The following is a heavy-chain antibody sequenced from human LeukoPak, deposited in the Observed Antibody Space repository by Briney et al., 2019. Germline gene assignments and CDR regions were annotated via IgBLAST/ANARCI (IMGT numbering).Heavy chain of an antibody. D-gene: IGHD1-1*01. Sequence: ASVKVSCKASGYTFTSCDINRVRQATGQGLEWMGWMNPNSGNTGYAQKFQGRVTMTRNTSISTAYMELSSLRSEDTAVYYCARGKLSGPYFDYWGQGTLVTVSS. CDR3: ARGKLSGPYFDY. J-gene: IGHJ4*02. CDR1: GYTFTSCD. CDR2: MNPNSGNT. V-gene: IGHV1-8*01.